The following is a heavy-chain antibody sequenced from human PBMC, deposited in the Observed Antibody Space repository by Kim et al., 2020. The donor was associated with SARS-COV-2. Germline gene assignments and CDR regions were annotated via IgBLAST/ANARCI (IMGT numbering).Heavy chain of an antibody. D-gene: IGHD3-9*01. CDR3: ARGRKARFSRDFDWLLFSFVYSFAY. CDR2: ISHTGST. V-gene: IGHV4-34*01. CDR1: GGSFSDYY. Sequence: SETLSLICAVYGGSFSDYYWTWLRQPPGGGLEWIGEISHTGSTNYNPSLKSRVAISVDASKNQFSLKLSSLTAADSAVFYCARGRKARFSRDFDWLLFSFVYSFAYWGQGTPVTVSS. J-gene: IGHJ4*02.